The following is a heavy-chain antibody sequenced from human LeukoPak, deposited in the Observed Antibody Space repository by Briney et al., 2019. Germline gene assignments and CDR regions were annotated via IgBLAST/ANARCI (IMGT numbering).Heavy chain of an antibody. CDR2: IYSGGST. CDR3: GRSYYDSSGSPILFDC. J-gene: IGHJ4*02. Sequence: GGSLRLSCAASGFTVSSNYMSWVRQAPGKGLEWVSVIYSGGSTYYADSVKGRFTISTDNSKNTLYLQMNNLRAEDTAVYYCGRSYYDSSGSPILFDCWGQGTLVTVSS. CDR1: GFTVSSNY. D-gene: IGHD3-22*01. V-gene: IGHV3-66*01.